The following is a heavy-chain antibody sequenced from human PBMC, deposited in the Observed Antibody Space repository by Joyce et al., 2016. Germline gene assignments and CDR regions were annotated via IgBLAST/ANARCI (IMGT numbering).Heavy chain of an antibody. V-gene: IGHV4-4*07. D-gene: IGHD6-19*01. CDR1: GGSISSYY. J-gene: IGHJ5*02. CDR3: ARDGQWLVYNWFDP. Sequence: QVQLQESGPGLVKPSETLSHTCTVSGGSISSYYWSWIRQPAGKGLEWIGRIYNSKNSDYNPSLKSRVTMSVDTSNNQLFLKLSSVTAADTAVYYCARDGQWLVYNWFDPWGQGTLVTVSS. CDR2: IYNSKNS.